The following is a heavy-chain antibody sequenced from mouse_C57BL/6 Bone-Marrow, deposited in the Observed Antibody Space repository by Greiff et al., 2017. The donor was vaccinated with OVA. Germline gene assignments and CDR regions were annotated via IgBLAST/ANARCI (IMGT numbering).Heavy chain of an antibody. CDR1: GYTFTEYT. CDR2: FYPGSGSI. V-gene: IGHV1-62-2*01. CDR3: ARHGFYYIDAY. Sequence: QVQLQQSGAELVKPGASVKLSCKASGYTFTEYTIHWVKQRSGQGLEWIGWFYPGSGSIKYNEQSKDKATLTAEQASSTGDMELSRLTSEDAAVEYCARHGFYYIDAYWGQGTLVTVSA. J-gene: IGHJ3*01. D-gene: IGHD2-1*01.